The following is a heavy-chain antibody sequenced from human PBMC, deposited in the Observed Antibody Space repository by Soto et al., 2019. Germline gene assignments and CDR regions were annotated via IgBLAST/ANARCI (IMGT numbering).Heavy chain of an antibody. J-gene: IGHJ5*02. Sequence: GASVKVSCKASGGTFSSYAISWVRQAPGQGLEWMGGIIPIFGTANYAQKFQGRVTITADESTSTAYMELSSLRSEDTAVYYCASVGASTSIGGFDPWGQGTLVTVSS. CDR3: ASVGASTSIGGFDP. CDR2: IIPIFGTA. CDR1: GGTFSSYA. V-gene: IGHV1-69*13. D-gene: IGHD1-26*01.